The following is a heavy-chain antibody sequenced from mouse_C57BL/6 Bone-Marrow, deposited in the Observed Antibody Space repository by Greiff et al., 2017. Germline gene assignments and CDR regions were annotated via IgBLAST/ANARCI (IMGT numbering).Heavy chain of an antibody. J-gene: IGHJ1*03. CDR1: GYTFTSYD. V-gene: IGHV1-85*01. CDR2: IYPRDGST. D-gene: IGHD2-2*01. Sequence: QVQLKQSGPELVKPGASVKLSCKASGYTFTSYDINWVKQRPGQGLEWIGCIYPRDGSTKYNEKFKGKATLTVDTSSSTAYMELHSLTSEDSAVYFCARDLLWLRYFDVWGTGTTVTVSS. CDR3: ARDLLWLRYFDV.